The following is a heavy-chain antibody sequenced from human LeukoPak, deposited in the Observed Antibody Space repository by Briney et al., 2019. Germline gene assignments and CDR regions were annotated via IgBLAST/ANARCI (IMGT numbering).Heavy chain of an antibody. J-gene: IGHJ4*02. CDR1: GGSISSYY. CDR2: ISSGGST. D-gene: IGHD4-17*01. Sequence: PSETLSLTCTVSGGSISSYYWSWIRQPAGKGLEWIGRISSGGSTNYNPSLKSRVTMSVDTSKNQFSLNLSSVTAADTALFYCARGPLMTTVATGRGLDYWGQGTLVTVSS. V-gene: IGHV4-4*07. CDR3: ARGPLMTTVATGRGLDY.